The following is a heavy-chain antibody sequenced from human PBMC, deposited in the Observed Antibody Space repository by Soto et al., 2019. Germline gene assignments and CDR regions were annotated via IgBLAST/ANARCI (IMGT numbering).Heavy chain of an antibody. CDR3: ARRYGYSFDY. V-gene: IGHV4-39*01. CDR1: GASISSSNYY. J-gene: IGHJ4*02. CDR2: IYYSGNT. Sequence: SETLSLTCTVSGASISSSNYYWGWIRQPPGKGLEWIGNIYYSGNTYYNPSLKNRVTISIDRSKNQFSLKLSSVTAADTAVYYCARRYGYSFDYWGQGTLVTVS. D-gene: IGHD1-1*01.